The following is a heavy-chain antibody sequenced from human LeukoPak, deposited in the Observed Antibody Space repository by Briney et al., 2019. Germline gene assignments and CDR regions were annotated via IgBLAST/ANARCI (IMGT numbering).Heavy chain of an antibody. CDR2: INHSGST. D-gene: IGHD5-12*01. Sequence: PSETLSLTCAVYGGSFSGYYWSWIRQPPGKGLEWIGEINHSGSTNYNPSLKSRVTILVDTSKNQFSLKLSSVTAADTAVYYCARGWSGRIVATIATLDYWGQGTLVTVSS. CDR1: GGSFSGYY. J-gene: IGHJ4*02. V-gene: IGHV4-34*01. CDR3: ARGWSGRIVATIATLDY.